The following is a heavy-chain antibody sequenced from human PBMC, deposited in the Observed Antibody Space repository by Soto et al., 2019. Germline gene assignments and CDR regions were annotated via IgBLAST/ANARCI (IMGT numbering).Heavy chain of an antibody. V-gene: IGHV1-8*01. D-gene: IGHD7-27*01. CDR2: MNPNNGNT. J-gene: IGHJ4*02. CDR3: AKGPRNWGVDY. Sequence: QVQLVQSGAEVKKPGASVKVSCKASGYTFTDYDINWFRQATGQGLEWMGWMNPNNGNTGYEQNFQGRVTMTRSTSISTAYMELSTLRSEDTAVYYCAKGPRNWGVDYWGQGTLVTVSS. CDR1: GYTFTDYD.